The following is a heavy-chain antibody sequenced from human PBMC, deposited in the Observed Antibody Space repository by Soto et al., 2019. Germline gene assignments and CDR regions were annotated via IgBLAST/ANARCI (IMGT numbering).Heavy chain of an antibody. CDR2: IYYSGST. V-gene: IGHV4-61*01. CDR1: GGSVSSGSYY. J-gene: IGHJ5*02. CDR3: ARVYALRDVDP. D-gene: IGHD2-8*01. Sequence: SXTMPLTSPVPGGSVSSGSYYWSWIRQPPGKGLEWIGYIYYSGSTNYNPSLKSRVTISVDTSKNQFSLKLSSGTAADTAVYHCARVYALRDVDPRGQGTRGTV.